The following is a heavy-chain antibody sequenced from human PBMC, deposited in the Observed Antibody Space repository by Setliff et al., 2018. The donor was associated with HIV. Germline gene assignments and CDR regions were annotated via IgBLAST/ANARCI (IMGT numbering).Heavy chain of an antibody. CDR1: GGTFSSYA. CDR2: IIPIFGTA. Sequence: SVKVSCKASGGTFSSYAISWVRQAPGQGLEWMGGIIPIFGTANYAQKFQGRVTISADESTSIAYMELSSLRFDDTAVYYCARDGGYSVHQWFGDAFDIWGQGTMVTVSS. V-gene: IGHV1-69*13. D-gene: IGHD5-12*01. J-gene: IGHJ3*02. CDR3: ARDGGYSVHQWFGDAFDI.